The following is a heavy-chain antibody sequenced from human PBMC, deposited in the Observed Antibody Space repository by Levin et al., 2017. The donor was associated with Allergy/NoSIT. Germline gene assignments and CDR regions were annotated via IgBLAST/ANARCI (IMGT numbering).Heavy chain of an antibody. J-gene: IGHJ4*02. CDR1: GFTFSSYA. CDR2: ISGSGGST. CDR3: GMGYDFWSGYPIFDY. D-gene: IGHD3-3*01. V-gene: IGHV3-23*01. Sequence: GESLKISCAASGFTFSSYAMSWVRQAPGKGLEWVSAISGSGGSTYYADSVKGRFTISRDNSKNTLYLQMNSLRAEDTAVYYCGMGYDFWSGYPIFDYWGQGTLVTVSS.